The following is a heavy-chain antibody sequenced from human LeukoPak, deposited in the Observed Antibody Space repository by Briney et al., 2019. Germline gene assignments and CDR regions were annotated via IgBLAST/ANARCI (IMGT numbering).Heavy chain of an antibody. Sequence: NPSETLSLTCTVSGGSISSYYWSWIRQPAGKGLEWIGRIYTSGSTNYNPSLKSRVTMSVDTSKNQFSLKLSSVTAADTAVYYCASGGLLWFGELGWFDPWGQGTLVTVSS. V-gene: IGHV4-4*07. J-gene: IGHJ5*02. CDR2: IYTSGST. D-gene: IGHD3-10*01. CDR1: GGSISSYY. CDR3: ASGGLLWFGELGWFDP.